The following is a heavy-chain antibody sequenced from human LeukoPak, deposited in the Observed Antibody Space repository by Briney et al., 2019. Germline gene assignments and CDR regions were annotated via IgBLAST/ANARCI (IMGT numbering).Heavy chain of an antibody. Sequence: NPSETLSLTCTVAGVSISSGDYYWSWIRHPPGKGLEWIGYIYYSGSTYYNPSLKSRVTISVDTSKNQFSLKLSSVTAADTAVYYCARGGELLNYLGQGTLVTVSS. V-gene: IGHV4-30-4*08. D-gene: IGHD1-7*01. CDR2: IYYSGST. J-gene: IGHJ4*02. CDR3: ARGGELLNY. CDR1: GVSISSGDYY.